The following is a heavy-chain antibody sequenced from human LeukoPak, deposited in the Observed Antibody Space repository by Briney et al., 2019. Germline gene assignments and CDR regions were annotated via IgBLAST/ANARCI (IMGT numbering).Heavy chain of an antibody. V-gene: IGHV4-59*08. J-gene: IGHJ6*02. CDR2: IYYSGST. CDR1: GGSISSYY. Sequence: PSETLSLTCTVSGGSISSYYWSWIRQPPGKGLEWIGYIYYSGSTNYNPSLKSRVTISVDTSKNQFSLKLSSVTAADTAVYYCARHGAGTTAMETARVDYYYGMDVWGQGTTVTVSS. D-gene: IGHD5-18*01. CDR3: ARHGAGTTAMETARVDYYYGMDV.